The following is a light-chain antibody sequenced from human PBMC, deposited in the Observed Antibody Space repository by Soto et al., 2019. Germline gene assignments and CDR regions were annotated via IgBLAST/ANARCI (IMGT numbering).Light chain of an antibody. CDR3: QQRTDRPPWT. V-gene: IGKV3-11*01. Sequence: EIVWTQSPATLSLSPGERATLSCRASQSIGLAIAWYQHKPGQAPRLLIFDASQRATGIPARFRGSGSGTDFTLSISSLEPEDFAVYYCQQRTDRPPWTFGQGTKVDI. CDR1: QSIGLA. J-gene: IGKJ1*01. CDR2: DAS.